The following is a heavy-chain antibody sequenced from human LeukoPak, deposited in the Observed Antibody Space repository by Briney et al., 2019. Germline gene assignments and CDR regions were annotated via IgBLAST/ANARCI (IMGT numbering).Heavy chain of an antibody. CDR1: GFPFSRYW. J-gene: IGHJ4*02. CDR3: ARLAAGSDYFDY. D-gene: IGHD6-13*01. Sequence: GGSLTLSCAASGFPFSRYWMSWVRQAPGKGLEWVANIKPDGSEKHYVDSVKGRFTFSRDNAKNSLYLQMNGLRAEDMAVYYCARLAAGSDYFDYWGQGTLVTVSS. CDR2: IKPDGSEK. V-gene: IGHV3-7*04.